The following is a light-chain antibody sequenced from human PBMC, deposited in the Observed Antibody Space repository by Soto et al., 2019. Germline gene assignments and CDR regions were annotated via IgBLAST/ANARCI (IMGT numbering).Light chain of an antibody. J-gene: IGLJ1*01. Sequence: QLVLTQPPSASGSPGQSVTISCTGASSDVGAYIYVSWYQQHPGKAPRLIIYEVTKRPSGVPGRFSASKSGNTASLTVSGLQAEDEADYYCASYAGNNNFVFGTGTKLTVL. CDR3: ASYAGNNNFV. CDR1: SSDVGAYIY. CDR2: EVT. V-gene: IGLV2-8*01.